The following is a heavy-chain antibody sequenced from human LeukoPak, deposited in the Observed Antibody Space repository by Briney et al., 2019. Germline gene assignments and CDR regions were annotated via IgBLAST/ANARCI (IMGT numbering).Heavy chain of an antibody. CDR1: GYTFTSYG. Sequence: ASVKVSCKASGYTFTSYGISGVRQAPGQGLEWMGWISAYNGNTNYAQKLQGRVTMTTDTSTSTAYMELRSLRSDDTAVYYCARDIVVVPAAMAYYYYGMDAWGQGTTVTVSS. D-gene: IGHD2-2*01. CDR3: ARDIVVVPAAMAYYYYGMDA. V-gene: IGHV1-18*01. CDR2: ISAYNGNT. J-gene: IGHJ6*02.